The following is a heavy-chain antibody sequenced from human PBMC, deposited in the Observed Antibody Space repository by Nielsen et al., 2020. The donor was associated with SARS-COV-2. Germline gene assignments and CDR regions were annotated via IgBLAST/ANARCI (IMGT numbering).Heavy chain of an antibody. CDR2: ISGSGGST. V-gene: IGHV3-23*01. J-gene: IGHJ3*02. CDR3: AKTNIPIVVVPAAIADAFDI. D-gene: IGHD2-2*01. Sequence: VRQAPGKGLEWVSAISGSGGSTYYADSVKGRFTISRDNSKNTLYLQMNSLRAEDTAVYYCAKTNIPIVVVPAAIADAFDIWGQGTMVTVSS.